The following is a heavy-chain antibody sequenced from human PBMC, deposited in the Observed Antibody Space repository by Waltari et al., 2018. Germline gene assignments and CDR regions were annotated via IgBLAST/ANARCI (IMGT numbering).Heavy chain of an antibody. D-gene: IGHD3-22*01. CDR3: ARINSDYYDSSGYYYPDY. J-gene: IGHJ4*02. CDR1: GGSISSSSYY. V-gene: IGHV4-39*07. CDR2: IYYSGST. Sequence: LSLTCTVSGGSISSSSYYWGWIRQPPGKGLEWIGSIYYSGSTYYNPSLKSRVTISVDTSKNQFSLKLSSVTAADTAVYYCARINSDYYDSSGYYYPDYWGQGTLVTVSS.